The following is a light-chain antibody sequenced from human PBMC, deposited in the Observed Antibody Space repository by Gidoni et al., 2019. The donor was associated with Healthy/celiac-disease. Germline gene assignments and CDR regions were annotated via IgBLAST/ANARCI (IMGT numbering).Light chain of an antibody. J-gene: IGKJ1*01. CDR3: QQYGSSPRT. Sequence: DIVLTQSPGTLSLSPGERATLSCRASQSVSSSYLAWYQQKPGQAPRLLTSGASSGATGLPDRFSGSGSGTDFTLTISRLEPEDFAVYYCQQYGSSPRTFGQGTKVEIK. V-gene: IGKV3-20*01. CDR1: QSVSSSY. CDR2: GAS.